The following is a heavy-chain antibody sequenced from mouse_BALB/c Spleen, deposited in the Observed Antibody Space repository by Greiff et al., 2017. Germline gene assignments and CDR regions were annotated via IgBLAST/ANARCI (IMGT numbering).Heavy chain of an antibody. CDR3: AREPYFDY. CDR2: ISSGSSTI. CDR1: GFTFSSFG. J-gene: IGHJ2*01. V-gene: IGHV5-17*02. Sequence: EVQRVESGGGLVQPGGSRKLSCAASGFTFSSFGMHWVRQAPEKGLEWVAYISSGSSTIYYADTVKGRFTISRDNPKNTLFLQMTSLRSEDTAMYYCAREPYFDYWGQGTTLTVSS.